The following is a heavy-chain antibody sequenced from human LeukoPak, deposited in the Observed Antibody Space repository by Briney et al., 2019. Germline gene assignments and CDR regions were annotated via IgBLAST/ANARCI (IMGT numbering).Heavy chain of an antibody. CDR2: IYPGDSDT. CDR1: GYSFTNFW. V-gene: IGHV5-51*01. J-gene: IGHJ4*02. Sequence: GESLKISCKGSGYSFTNFWIGWVRQMPGKGLELMGVIYPGDSDTRYSPSFRGQVTISADKSISTAYLQWSSLKASDTAMYYCASAIVGAPSPDYWGQGTLVTVSS. CDR3: ASAIVGAPSPDY. D-gene: IGHD1-26*01.